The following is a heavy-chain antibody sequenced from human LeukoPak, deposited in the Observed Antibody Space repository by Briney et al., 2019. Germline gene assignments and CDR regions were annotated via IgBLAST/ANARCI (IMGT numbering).Heavy chain of an antibody. D-gene: IGHD3-22*01. V-gene: IGHV3-11*01. CDR3: ARDRAYYYDSSGYYYFDH. Sequence: GGSLRLSCAASGFTFSDYYMSWIRQAPEKGLEWVSYISFSGSPTQYADSVKGRFTISRDNAKNSLYLQMNSLRDEDTAVYYCARDRAYYYDSSGYYYFDHWGQGTLVTVSS. CDR2: ISFSGSPT. J-gene: IGHJ4*02. CDR1: GFTFSDYY.